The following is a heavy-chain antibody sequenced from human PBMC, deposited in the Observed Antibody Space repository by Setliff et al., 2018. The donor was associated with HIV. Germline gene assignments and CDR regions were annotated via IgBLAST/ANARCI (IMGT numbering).Heavy chain of an antibody. CDR3: VRSGYSGHFDV. D-gene: IGHD5-12*01. CDR2: IVYSGTT. CDR1: GGSIIINDYY. Sequence: SETLSLTCTVSGGSIIINDYYWGWIRQSPGKGLEWIGSIVYSGTTYYNVSLESRVTISVDTSKNQFSLKLISVTAADTAVYYCVRSGYSGHFDVWGQGTMVTVSS. J-gene: IGHJ3*01. V-gene: IGHV4-39*01.